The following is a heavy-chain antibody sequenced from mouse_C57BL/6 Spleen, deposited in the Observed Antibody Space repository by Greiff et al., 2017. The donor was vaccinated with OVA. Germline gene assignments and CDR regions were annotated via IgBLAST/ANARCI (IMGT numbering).Heavy chain of an antibody. CDR1: GFNIKDDY. D-gene: IGHD2-1*01. CDR2: IDPENGDT. CDR3: TSIYYGNLYYFDY. V-gene: IGHV14-4*01. Sequence: EVQLQQSGAELVRPGASVKLSCTASGFNIKDDYMHWVKQRPEQGLEWIGWIDPENGDTEYASKFQGKATITADTSSNTAYLQLSSLTSEDTAVYYCTSIYYGNLYYFDYWGQGTTLTVAS. J-gene: IGHJ2*01.